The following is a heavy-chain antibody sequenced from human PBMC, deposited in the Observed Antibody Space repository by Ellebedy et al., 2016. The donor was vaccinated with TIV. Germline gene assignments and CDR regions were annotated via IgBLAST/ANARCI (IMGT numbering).Heavy chain of an antibody. CDR2: IYYSGST. J-gene: IGHJ5*02. CDR1: GGSFSGYY. CDR3: AREATLQYNWFDP. V-gene: IGHV4-59*01. Sequence: SETLSLTCAVYGGSFSGYYWSWIRQPPGKGLEWIGYIYYSGSTNYNPSLKSRVTISVDTSKNQFSLKLSSVTAEDTAVYYCAREATLQYNWFDPWGQGTLVTVSS. D-gene: IGHD4-11*01.